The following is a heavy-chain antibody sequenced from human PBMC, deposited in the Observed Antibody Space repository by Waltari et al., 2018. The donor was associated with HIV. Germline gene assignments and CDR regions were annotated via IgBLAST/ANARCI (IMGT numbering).Heavy chain of an antibody. J-gene: IGHJ4*02. CDR3: ARLSRSGWYVPPDC. Sequence: EVQLVQSGAEVKKPGESLKISCKASGDRFPSYWIGWVRQMSGKGLEWMGIIYPGDSDTRYSPSFQGQVTMSADKSISTAYLQWRSLKASDTAIYYCARLSRSGWYVPPDCWGQGTLVTVSS. CDR1: GDRFPSYW. V-gene: IGHV5-51*01. CDR2: IYPGDSDT. D-gene: IGHD6-19*01.